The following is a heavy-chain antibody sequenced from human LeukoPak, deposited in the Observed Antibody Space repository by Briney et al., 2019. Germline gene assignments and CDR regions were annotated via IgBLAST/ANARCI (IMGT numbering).Heavy chain of an antibody. CDR3: ARLAVGNHA. CDR1: GYTFIDYY. CDR2: IHPNSGGT. J-gene: IGHJ4*02. V-gene: IGHV1-2*02. Sequence: ASVKVSCKASGYTFIDYYMHWVRQAPGQAPGQGLEGKGWIHPNSGGTNYAQKFQGRVTMTRDTSISTAYLELSRLSSDDTAVYYCARLAVGNHAWGQGTLVSVSS. D-gene: IGHD6-19*01.